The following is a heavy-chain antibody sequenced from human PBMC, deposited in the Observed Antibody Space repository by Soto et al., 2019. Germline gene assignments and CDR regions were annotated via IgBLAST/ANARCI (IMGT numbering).Heavy chain of an antibody. CDR3: AHRLPGSTTGWDTGMFDY. CDR2: IYWDDDK. J-gene: IGHJ4*02. D-gene: IGHD6-19*01. CDR1: GFSLSTSGVG. Sequence: QITLKESGPTLVEPTQTLTLTCTFSGFSLSTSGVGVGWIRQASGKALEWLAFIYWDDDKRYSPSMRGRLAIFKDTSKNQVVLVMTNMDPVETATYFCAHRLPGSTTGWDTGMFDYWGQGTLVTVSS. V-gene: IGHV2-5*02.